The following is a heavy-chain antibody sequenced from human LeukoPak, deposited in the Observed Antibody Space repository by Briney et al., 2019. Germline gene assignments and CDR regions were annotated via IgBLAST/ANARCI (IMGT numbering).Heavy chain of an antibody. Sequence: GGSLRLSCAASGFTFSSYWMHWVRHAPGKGLVWVSRISSDGSSTSYADSVKGRFTISRDNAKNTLYLQMNSLRAEDTAVYYCARDYDSSGFDYWGQGTLVTVSS. J-gene: IGHJ4*02. V-gene: IGHV3-74*01. CDR2: ISSDGSST. CDR3: ARDYDSSGFDY. CDR1: GFTFSSYW. D-gene: IGHD3-22*01.